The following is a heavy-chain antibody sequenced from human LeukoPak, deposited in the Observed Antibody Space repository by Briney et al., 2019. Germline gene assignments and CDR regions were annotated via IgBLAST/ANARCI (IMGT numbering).Heavy chain of an antibody. Sequence: GRSLRLSCAASGFTFSSYGMHWVRQAPGKGLEWVAVISYDGSNKYYADSVKGRFTISRDNSKNTLYLQMNSLRAEDTAVYYCSATWGLGYWGQGTLVTVSS. D-gene: IGHD2-21*01. CDR2: ISYDGSNK. V-gene: IGHV3-30*03. CDR1: GFTFSSYG. CDR3: SATWGLGY. J-gene: IGHJ4*02.